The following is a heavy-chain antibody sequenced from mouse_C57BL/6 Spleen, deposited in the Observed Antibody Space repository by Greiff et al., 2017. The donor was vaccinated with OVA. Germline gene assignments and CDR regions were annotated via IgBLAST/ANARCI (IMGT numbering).Heavy chain of an antibody. V-gene: IGHV1-52*01. Sequence: QVQLQQPGAELVRPGSSVQLSCKASGYTFTSYWMHWVKQRPIQGLEWIGNIDPSDSETHSNQQFKAKATLTVDKSSSTAYMQSSSLTSEVSSVYYCASSETLYDGYHYAMDYWGQGTSVTVSA. J-gene: IGHJ4*01. CDR2: IDPSDSET. D-gene: IGHD2-3*01. CDR1: GYTFTSYW. CDR3: ASSETLYDGYHYAMDY.